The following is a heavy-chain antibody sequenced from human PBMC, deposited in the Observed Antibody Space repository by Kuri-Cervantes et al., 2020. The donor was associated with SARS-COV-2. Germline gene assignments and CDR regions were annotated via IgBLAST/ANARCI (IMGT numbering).Heavy chain of an antibody. CDR3: ARYGGNPVDY. Sequence: GESLKISCAASGFTVSCNYMSWVRQAPGKGLEWVSVIYSGGSTYYADSVKGRFTISRDNSKNTLYLQMNSLRAEDTAVYYFARYGGNPVDYWGQGTLVTVSS. CDR1: GFTVSCNY. J-gene: IGHJ4*02. D-gene: IGHD4-23*01. CDR2: IYSGGST. V-gene: IGHV3-66*01.